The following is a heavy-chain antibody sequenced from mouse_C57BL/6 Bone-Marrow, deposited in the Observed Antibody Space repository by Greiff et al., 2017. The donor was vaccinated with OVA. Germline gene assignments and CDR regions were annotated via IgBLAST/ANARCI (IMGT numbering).Heavy chain of an antibody. CDR1: GFTFSSYG. D-gene: IGHD2-3*01. V-gene: IGHV5-6*02. CDR2: LSSGGSYT. CDR3: ARLRWLMFVDY. J-gene: IGHJ4*01. Sequence: DVKLVESGGDLVKPGGSLKLSCAASGFTFSSYGMSWVRQTPDKRLEWVATLSSGGSYTYYPDSVKGRFTISRDNAKNTLYLQMSSLKSEDTAMYYCARLRWLMFVDYWGQGTSVTVSS.